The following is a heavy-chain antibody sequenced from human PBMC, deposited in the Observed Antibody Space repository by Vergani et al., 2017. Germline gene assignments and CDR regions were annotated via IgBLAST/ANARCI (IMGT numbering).Heavy chain of an antibody. CDR2: VSGSSATP. CDR3: AKGMFALKHSYVLYYFDY. D-gene: IGHD5-18*01. CDR1: GFSFPGYA. V-gene: IGHV3-23*01. Sequence: EVQLLESGGGLVQPGGSLRLSCEASGFSFPGYAMSWVRQAPGKGLEWVSSVSGSSATPYYADSVKGRFIISRDNSKNTLYLQMNSLRAEDTAVYYCAKGMFALKHSYVLYYFDYWGQGTLVTVSS. J-gene: IGHJ4*02.